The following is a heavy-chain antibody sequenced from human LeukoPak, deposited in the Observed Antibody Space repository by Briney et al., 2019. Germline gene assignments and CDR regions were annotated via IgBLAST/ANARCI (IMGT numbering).Heavy chain of an antibody. V-gene: IGHV3-23*01. CDR1: GFTFSSYA. D-gene: IGHD1-26*01. CDR2: ISASGDRT. J-gene: IGHJ5*02. Sequence: GGSLRLSCAASGFTFSSYAMSWVRQAPGRGLEWVSAISASGDRTYYADSVKGRFTISRDNSKNTLYLQMNSLRAEDTAVYSCAKNGEVLSWFDPWGQGTMVTVSS. CDR3: AKNGEVLSWFDP.